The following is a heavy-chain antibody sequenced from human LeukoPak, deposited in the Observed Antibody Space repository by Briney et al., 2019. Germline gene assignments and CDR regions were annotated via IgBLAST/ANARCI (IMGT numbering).Heavy chain of an antibody. CDR1: GGTFSSYA. V-gene: IGHV1-69*13. J-gene: IGHJ6*02. Sequence: SVKVSCKASGGTFSSYAISWVRQAPGQGLEWMGGIIPIFGTANYAQKFQGRVTITADESTSTAYMELSSLRSEDTAVYYCASTGYCSSTSCRYGMDVWGQGTTVTVSS. CDR2: IIPIFGTA. D-gene: IGHD2-2*01. CDR3: ASTGYCSSTSCRYGMDV.